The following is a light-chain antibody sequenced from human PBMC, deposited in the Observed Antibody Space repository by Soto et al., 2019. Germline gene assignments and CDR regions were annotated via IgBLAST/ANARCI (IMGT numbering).Light chain of an antibody. CDR3: QQSYSGPLT. V-gene: IGKV1-39*01. CDR1: QSISSY. CDR2: AAS. J-gene: IGKJ4*01. Sequence: DIQMTQSPSSLSASVGDIVTITCRASQSISSYLNWYQQKPGKAPKVLIYAASSLQSGVPSSFSVIGSGTDFTLSISSMQPEDCANYYCQQSYSGPLTFGGGTKVEIK.